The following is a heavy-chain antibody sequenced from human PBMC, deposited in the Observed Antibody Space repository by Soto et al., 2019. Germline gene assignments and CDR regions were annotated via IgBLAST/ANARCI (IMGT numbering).Heavy chain of an antibody. J-gene: IGHJ4*02. CDR3: ARDRGWRSGYDH. D-gene: IGHD3-3*01. V-gene: IGHV4-31*03. CDR1: GGSISSGGYY. Sequence: KTSETLSLTCTVSGGSISSGGYYWSWIRQHPGKGLEWIGYIYYSGSTYYNPSLKSRVTISVDTSKNQFSLKLSSVTAADTAVYYCARDRGWRSGYDHWGQGTLVTVSS. CDR2: IYYSGST.